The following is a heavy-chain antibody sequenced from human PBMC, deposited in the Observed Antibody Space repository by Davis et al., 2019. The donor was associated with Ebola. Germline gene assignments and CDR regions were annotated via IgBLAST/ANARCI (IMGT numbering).Heavy chain of an antibody. CDR3: ARMGSRLFYYFDF. CDR2: IFPPDSDT. CDR1: GYSFSSYY. D-gene: IGHD6-6*01. V-gene: IGHV5-51*01. Sequence: PGGSLRLSCKASGYSFSSYYIGWVRQMPGKGLEWMGLIFPPDSDTRVSPSFEGQVTISADKSINTAYLEWSSLKASDTAMYFCARMGSRLFYYFDFWGQGTTVTVSS. J-gene: IGHJ4*02.